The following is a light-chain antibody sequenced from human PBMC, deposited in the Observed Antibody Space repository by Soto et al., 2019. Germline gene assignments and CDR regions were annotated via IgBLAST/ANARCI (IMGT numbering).Light chain of an antibody. Sequence: EIQRTRCPSSLSASVGERVTITFRASRSIGRYLHWYHQKPGKAPELVISSVSTLQSGVPSRFSGSGSGTDFVLTISSVQPEDFATYYCEQSYNFPRTFGQGTRWIS. V-gene: IGKV1-39*01. CDR2: SVS. CDR1: RSIGRY. CDR3: EQSYNFPRT. J-gene: IGKJ1*01.